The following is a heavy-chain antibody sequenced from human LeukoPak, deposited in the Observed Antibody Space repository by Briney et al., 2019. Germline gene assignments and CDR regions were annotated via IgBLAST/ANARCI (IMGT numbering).Heavy chain of an antibody. CDR2: IYHSGST. Sequence: SQTLSLTCAVSGGSISSGGYSWSWIRQPPGKGLEWIGYIYHSGSTYYNPSLKSRVTISVDRSKNQFPLKLSSVTAADTAVYYCARGISYFDYWGQGTLVTVSS. CDR1: GGSISSGGYS. CDR3: ARGISYFDY. V-gene: IGHV4-30-2*01. J-gene: IGHJ4*02. D-gene: IGHD3-3*02.